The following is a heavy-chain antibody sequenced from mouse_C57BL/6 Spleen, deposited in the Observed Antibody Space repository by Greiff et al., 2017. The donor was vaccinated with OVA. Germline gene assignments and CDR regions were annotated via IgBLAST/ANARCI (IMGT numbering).Heavy chain of an antibody. Sequence: EVMLVESGGGLVKPGGSLKLSCAASGFTFSSYAMSWVRQTPEKRLEWVATISDGGSYTYYPDNVKGRFTISRDNAKNNLYLQMSHLTSEDTAMYYCAREDDYDEGWFAYWGQGTLVTVSA. J-gene: IGHJ3*01. V-gene: IGHV5-4*01. D-gene: IGHD2-4*01. CDR1: GFTFSSYA. CDR3: AREDDYDEGWFAY. CDR2: ISDGGSYT.